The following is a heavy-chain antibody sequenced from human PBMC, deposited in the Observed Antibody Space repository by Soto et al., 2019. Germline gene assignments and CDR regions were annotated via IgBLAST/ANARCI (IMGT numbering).Heavy chain of an antibody. CDR3: AKGSISIDY. J-gene: IGHJ4*02. Sequence: GGSLRLSCAASGFTFSSYAMHWVRQAPGKGLEWVAVISYDGSNKYYADSVKGRFTISRDNSKNTLYLQMNSLRAEDTAVYYCAKGSISIDYWGQGTLVTVSS. CDR1: GFTFSSYA. CDR2: ISYDGSNK. V-gene: IGHV3-30*04.